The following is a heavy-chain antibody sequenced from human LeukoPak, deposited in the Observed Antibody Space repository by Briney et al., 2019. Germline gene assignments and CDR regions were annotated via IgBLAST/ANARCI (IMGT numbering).Heavy chain of an antibody. J-gene: IGHJ4*02. D-gene: IGHD1-26*01. CDR3: ARVMGSGSYFLSFDY. Sequence: ASVKVSCKPSGYTFTSYYMHWVRQAPGQGLEWMGIINPSGGSTSYAQKFQGRVTITRDTSTSTVYMELSSLRSEDTAVYYCARVMGSGSYFLSFDYWGQGTLVTVSS. V-gene: IGHV1-46*01. CDR1: GYTFTSYY. CDR2: INPSGGST.